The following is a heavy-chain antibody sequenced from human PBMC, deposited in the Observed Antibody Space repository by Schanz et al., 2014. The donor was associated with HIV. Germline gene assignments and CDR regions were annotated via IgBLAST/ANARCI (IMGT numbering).Heavy chain of an antibody. Sequence: QVQLQQWGAGLLKPSETLTLTCAVYGGTFSDYWWSWIRQPPGKGLEWIGEIKHSGGPNYNPSLKGRVTMSVDASKNQFSLKLSSVTAADTAVYYCARRDSSGYYSFDYWGQGTLVTVSS. V-gene: IGHV4-34*01. J-gene: IGHJ4*02. CDR1: GGTFSDYW. CDR2: IKHSGGP. D-gene: IGHD3-22*01. CDR3: ARRDSSGYYSFDY.